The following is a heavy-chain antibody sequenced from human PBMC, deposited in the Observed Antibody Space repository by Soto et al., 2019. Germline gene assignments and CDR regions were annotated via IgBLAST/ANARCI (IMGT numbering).Heavy chain of an antibody. CDR1: GYTLTSYG. D-gene: IGHD3-22*01. V-gene: IGHV1-18*01. CDR3: ARDRLYYDSSGYYFIYYYGMDV. J-gene: IGHJ6*02. Sequence: ASVKVSCKASGYTLTSYGISWVRQAPGQGLEWMGWISAYNGNTNYAQKLQGRVTMTADTSTSTAYMELRSLRSDDTAVYYCARDRLYYDSSGYYFIYYYGMDVWGQGTTVTVSS. CDR2: ISAYNGNT.